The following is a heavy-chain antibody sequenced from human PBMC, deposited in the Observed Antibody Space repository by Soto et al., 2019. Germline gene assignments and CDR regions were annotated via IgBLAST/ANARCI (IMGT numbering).Heavy chain of an antibody. Sequence: PXETLSLSCTVSGGSISGCYWSWIRQPPGKGLEWIGYIHYSGSTIYNPSLKSRVTISVDTSKNQFSLKLSSVTAADTAVYYCARLTFFEYYFDDWGRGTLVTFSS. CDR1: GGSISGCY. CDR3: ARLTFFEYYFDD. CDR2: IHYSGST. D-gene: IGHD3-9*01. V-gene: IGHV4-59*01. J-gene: IGHJ4*02.